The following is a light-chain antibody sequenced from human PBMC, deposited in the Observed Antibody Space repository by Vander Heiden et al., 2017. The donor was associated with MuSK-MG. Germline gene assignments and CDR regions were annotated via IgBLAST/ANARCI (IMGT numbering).Light chain of an antibody. Sequence: QSVLPQPPSVSGAPGQRVTIPCTGSSSNIGAGYDVHWYHQLPGPDPKLLIVGHSNRPSGVPDRFSGSKAGTSASLAITGLQAEDEAEYDCQSYDSSLSGSVFGGGTKITVL. V-gene: IGLV1-40*01. CDR2: GHS. CDR1: SSNIGAGYD. CDR3: QSYDSSLSGSV. J-gene: IGLJ2*01.